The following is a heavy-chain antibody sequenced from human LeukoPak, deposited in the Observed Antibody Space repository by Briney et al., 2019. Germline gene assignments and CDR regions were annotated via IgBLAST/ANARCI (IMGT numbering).Heavy chain of an antibody. Sequence: PGGSLRLSCAASGFTFSTHPMSWARKAPGKGLEWVSTISDTGVDTFYANSVKGRFAISRDNFKNMLYLQMNNLRAEDTAVYYCTKRGAYGSGRSYFFEFWGQGTLVTVSS. V-gene: IGHV3-23*01. CDR2: ISDTGVDT. J-gene: IGHJ4*02. CDR1: GFTFSTHP. CDR3: TKRGAYGSGRSYFFEF. D-gene: IGHD2-15*01.